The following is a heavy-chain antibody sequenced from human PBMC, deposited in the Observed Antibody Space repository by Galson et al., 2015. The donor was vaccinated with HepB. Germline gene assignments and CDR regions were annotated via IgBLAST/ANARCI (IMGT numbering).Heavy chain of an antibody. CDR2: IVVGSGNT. D-gene: IGHD3-10*01. J-gene: IGHJ4*02. Sequence: SVKVSCKASGFTFTSSAMQWVRQARGQRLEWIGWIVVGSGNTNYAQKFQERVTITRDMSTSTAYMELSSLRSEDTAVYYCAADSARAIRRGSCWGQGTLVTVSS. CDR3: AADSARAIRRGSC. CDR1: GFTFTSSA. V-gene: IGHV1-58*02.